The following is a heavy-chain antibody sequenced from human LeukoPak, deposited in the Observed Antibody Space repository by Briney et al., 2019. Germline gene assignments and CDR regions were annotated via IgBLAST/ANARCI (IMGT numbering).Heavy chain of an antibody. CDR1: GYTFTTNG. CDR2: ISAYNGNT. D-gene: IGHD2-2*01. Sequence: PWASVKVSCKVSGYTFTTNGINWVRQAPGQGLQWMGWISAYNGNTNYAQRLQGRVTMTTDTSTSTAYMELRSLRSDDTAVYYCARKRGYCSSTSCHDAFDIWGQGTMVTVSS. CDR3: ARKRGYCSSTSCHDAFDI. J-gene: IGHJ3*02. V-gene: IGHV1-18*01.